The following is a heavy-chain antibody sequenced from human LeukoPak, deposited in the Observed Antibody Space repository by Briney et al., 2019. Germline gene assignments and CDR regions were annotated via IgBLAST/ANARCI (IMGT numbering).Heavy chain of an antibody. CDR3: AKIAAMASYYFDY. CDR2: ISGSGGST. V-gene: IGHV3-23*01. J-gene: IGHJ4*02. CDR1: GFTFSSYA. Sequence: GGSLRLSCAASGFTFSSYAMSWARQAPGKGREGVSAISGSGGSTYYADSVKGRFTISRDNSKNTLYLQMNSLRAEDTAVYYCAKIAAMASYYFDYWGQGTLVTVSS. D-gene: IGHD5-18*01.